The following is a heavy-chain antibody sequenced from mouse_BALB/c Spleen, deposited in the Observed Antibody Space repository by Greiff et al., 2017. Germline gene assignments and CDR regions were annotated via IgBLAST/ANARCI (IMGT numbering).Heavy chain of an antibody. CDR2: ISSGGSYT. Sequence: EVQRVESGGGLVKPGGSLKLSCAASGFTFSSYTMSWVRQTPEKRLEWVATISSGGSYTYYPDSVKGRFTISRDNAKNTLYLQMSSLKSEDTAMYYCTRDRRYDGRDYFDYWGQGTTLTVSS. CDR3: TRDRRYDGRDYFDY. D-gene: IGHD2-14*01. CDR1: GFTFSSYT. V-gene: IGHV5-6-4*01. J-gene: IGHJ2*01.